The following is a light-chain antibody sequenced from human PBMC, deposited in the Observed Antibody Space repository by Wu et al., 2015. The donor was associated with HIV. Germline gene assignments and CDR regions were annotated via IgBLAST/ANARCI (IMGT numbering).Light chain of an antibody. CDR2: AAS. CDR3: QQSYSTPRT. CDR1: HSISSF. V-gene: IGKV1-39*01. J-gene: IGKJ1*01. Sequence: DIQMTQSPSSLSASVGDRVTITCRASHSISSFLNWYHQKPGKAPRLLIYAASSLQSGVPSRFSGSGSGTDFTLTISSLQPEDFATYYCQQSYSTPRTFGQGTKVEIK.